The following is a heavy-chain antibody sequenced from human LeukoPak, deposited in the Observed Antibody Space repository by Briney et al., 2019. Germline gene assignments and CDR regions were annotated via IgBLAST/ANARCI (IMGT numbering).Heavy chain of an antibody. Sequence: SGTLSLTCTVSGDSLSGYYWSWIRQPAGKGLEWIGHIYTTGSTDYNPSLKSRVTILLDKSRKELSLKLTSVTAADTAVYYCARDYKFPPMDSSYYFSMDIWGNGTAVTVSS. V-gene: IGHV4-4*07. D-gene: IGHD3-10*01. CDR1: GDSLSGYY. CDR3: ARDYKFPPMDSSYYFSMDI. J-gene: IGHJ6*03. CDR2: IYTTGST.